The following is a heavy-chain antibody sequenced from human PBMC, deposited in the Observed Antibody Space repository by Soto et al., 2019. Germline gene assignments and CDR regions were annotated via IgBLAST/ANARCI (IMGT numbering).Heavy chain of an antibody. D-gene: IGHD6-13*01. V-gene: IGHV2-70*12. J-gene: IGHJ4*02. CDR1: GFSLSTSGMC. CDR2: IDWDDDK. CDR3: AHIYFLAGTEPPLFYY. Sequence: GSGPTLVNPTQTLTLTCTFSGFSLSTSGMCVSWIRQPPGKALEWLALIDWDDDKYYSTSLKTRLTITKDTSKNQVVLTMTNMDPVDTATYYCAHIYFLAGTEPPLFYYSGQGTLVPVSS.